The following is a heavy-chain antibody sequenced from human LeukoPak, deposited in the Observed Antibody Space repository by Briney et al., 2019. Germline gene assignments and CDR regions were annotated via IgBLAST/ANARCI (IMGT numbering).Heavy chain of an antibody. CDR1: GFTFSSYA. J-gene: IGHJ4*02. CDR2: INHSGST. CDR3: ARRGVVRGVISHFDY. Sequence: PGGSLRLSCAASGFTFSSYAMSWVRQPPGKGLEWIGEINHSGSTNYNPSLKSRVTISVDTSKNQFSLKLSSVTAADTAVYYCARRGVVRGVISHFDYWGQGTLVTVSS. V-gene: IGHV4-34*01. D-gene: IGHD3-10*01.